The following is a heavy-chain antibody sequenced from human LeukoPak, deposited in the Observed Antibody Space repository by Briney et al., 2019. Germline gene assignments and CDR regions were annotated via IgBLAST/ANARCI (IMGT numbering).Heavy chain of an antibody. CDR3: ARHEQRVAGTPPGS. Sequence: SETLSLTCTVSGGSISSYYWSWIRQPPGKGLEWIGYIYYSGSTHYNPSLKSRVAISVDTSKNQFSLKLSSVTAADTAVYYCARHEQRVAGTPPGSWGQGTLVTVSS. CDR2: IYYSGST. CDR1: GGSISSYY. J-gene: IGHJ5*02. V-gene: IGHV4-59*08. D-gene: IGHD6-19*01.